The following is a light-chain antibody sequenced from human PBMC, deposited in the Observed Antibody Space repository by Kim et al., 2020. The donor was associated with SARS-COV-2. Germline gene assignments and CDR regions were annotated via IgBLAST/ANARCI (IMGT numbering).Light chain of an antibody. Sequence: DIQMTQSPSSLSASVGDRVTITCRSSQSLGLNVNWYQQKPGIAPTLLIYGASTLQSGVPSRFSGSGSGTDFTLTISSLQPEDFATYYCQLSHGFPPITFGQGTRLEIK. CDR3: QLSHGFPPIT. J-gene: IGKJ5*01. CDR1: QSLGLN. CDR2: GAS. V-gene: IGKV1-39*01.